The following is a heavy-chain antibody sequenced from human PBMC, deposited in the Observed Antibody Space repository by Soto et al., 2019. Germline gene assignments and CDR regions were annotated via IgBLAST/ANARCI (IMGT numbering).Heavy chain of an antibody. J-gene: IGHJ4*02. CDR1: GGSISSSSYY. CDR3: ARHLSPGFWSGYYIDY. D-gene: IGHD3-3*01. V-gene: IGHV4-39*01. CDR2: IYYSGST. Sequence: QLQLQESGPGLVKPSETLSLTCTVSGGSISSSSYYWGWIRQPPGKGLEWIGSIYYSGSTYYNPSLKSRVRITVDTSKNQFSLKLSSVTAADTAVYYCARHLSPGFWSGYYIDYWGQGTLVTVSS.